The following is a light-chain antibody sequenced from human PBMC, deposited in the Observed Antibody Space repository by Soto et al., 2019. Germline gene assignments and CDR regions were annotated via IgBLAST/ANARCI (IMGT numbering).Light chain of an antibody. CDR3: QKYVSPPIT. Sequence: EIALTQSPGTLSLPPGARSSLYCRAIQSLSSSHLAWLQQKTGQSPRIFVYSEDKRAPGIPHRFSGSGSGTDLTLTITRVEPEDFAVYLCQKYVSPPITFGQGTRLEIK. V-gene: IGKV3-20*01. J-gene: IGKJ5*01. CDR1: QSLSSSH. CDR2: SED.